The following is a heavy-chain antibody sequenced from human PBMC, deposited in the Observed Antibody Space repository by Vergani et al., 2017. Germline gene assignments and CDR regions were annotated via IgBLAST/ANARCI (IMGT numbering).Heavy chain of an antibody. J-gene: IGHJ3*02. CDR2: ISTRSSYT. V-gene: IGHV3-21*01. D-gene: IGHD2-15*01. CDR3: ATSGTIHIVVAASENEAFDM. Sequence: EVQWVESGGGLVKPGGSLTLSCAASGSMFNNYNPNWVRQVPGKGLEWVSTISTRSSYTHYADSVRGRFTISRDDAQNSLYLQMNSRRAEDAAVYYCATSGTIHIVVAASENEAFDMLGQGTVVTVSS. CDR1: GSMFNNYN.